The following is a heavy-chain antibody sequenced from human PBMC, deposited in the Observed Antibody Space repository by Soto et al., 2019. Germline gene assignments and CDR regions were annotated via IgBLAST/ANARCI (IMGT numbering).Heavy chain of an antibody. CDR2: IFYSGST. CDR1: GGSISSSSYY. J-gene: IGHJ4*02. Sequence: SETLSLTCSVSGGSISSSSYYWGWIRQPPGKGLEWIGSIFYSGSTYYNPSLKSRVSISLDTSKNQFSLKLSSVTAADTAVYYCARHAPWRSGSYLGQGTLVTASS. D-gene: IGHD5-12*01. V-gene: IGHV4-39*01. CDR3: ARHAPWRSGSY.